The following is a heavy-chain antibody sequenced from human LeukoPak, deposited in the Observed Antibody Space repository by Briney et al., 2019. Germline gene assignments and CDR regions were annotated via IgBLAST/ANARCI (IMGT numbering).Heavy chain of an antibody. CDR1: GYTFTGYY. CDR3: ARLAVAGTGVNY. J-gene: IGHJ4*02. Sequence: ASVKVSCKASGYTFTGYYMHWVRQAPGQGLEWMGWINPNSGVTYYAQNFQGRVTMTRDTSISTAYMELSRLRSDDTAVYYCARLAVAGTGVNYWGQGTLVTVSS. D-gene: IGHD6-19*01. V-gene: IGHV1-2*02. CDR2: INPNSGVT.